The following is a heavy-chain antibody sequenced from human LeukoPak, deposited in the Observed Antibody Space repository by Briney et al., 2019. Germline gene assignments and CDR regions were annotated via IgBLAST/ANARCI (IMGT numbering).Heavy chain of an antibody. CDR2: IYTSGST. CDR3: ARDPVGGGWFDP. D-gene: IGHD2-15*01. J-gene: IGHJ5*02. CDR1: GGSISSGSYY. V-gene: IGHV4-61*02. Sequence: SETLSLTCTVSGGSISSGSYYWSWIRQPAGKGLEWIGRIYTSGSTNYNPSLKSRVTISVDTSKNQFSLKLSSVTAADTAVYYCARDPVGGGWFDPWGQGTLVTVSS.